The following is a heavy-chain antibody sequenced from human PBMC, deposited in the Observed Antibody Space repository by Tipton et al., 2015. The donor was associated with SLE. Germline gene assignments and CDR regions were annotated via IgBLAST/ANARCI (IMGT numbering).Heavy chain of an antibody. CDR3: VRQIYCGGECYTSPDY. Sequence: QSGAEVKKPGESLKISCKGSGYSFTSYWIGWVRQMPGKGLEWMGIIYPGDSDTRYSPSFQGQVTISADKSISTAFLQWNSLKASDTAIYYCVRQIYCGGECYTSPDYWGQGTLVTVSS. V-gene: IGHV5-51*01. CDR2: IYPGDSDT. CDR1: GYSFTSYW. D-gene: IGHD2-21*01. J-gene: IGHJ4*02.